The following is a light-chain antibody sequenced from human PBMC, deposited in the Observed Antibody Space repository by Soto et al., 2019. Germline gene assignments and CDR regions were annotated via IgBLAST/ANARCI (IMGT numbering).Light chain of an antibody. J-gene: IGKJ1*01. CDR3: QQYNDNWT. CDR1: QSISSW. CDR2: KAS. Sequence: DIQLTQSPATLSASVGDRVTITCRASQSISSWLAWYQQKPGTAPNLLIYKASTLQSGVPSRFSGSGSGTEFTLTISSLQPDDSATYYCQQYNDNWTFGQGTKGISN. V-gene: IGKV1-5*03.